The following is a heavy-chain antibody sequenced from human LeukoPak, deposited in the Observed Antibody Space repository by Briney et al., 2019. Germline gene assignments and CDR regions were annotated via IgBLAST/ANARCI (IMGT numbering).Heavy chain of an antibody. D-gene: IGHD6-13*01. V-gene: IGHV4-39*07. CDR2: INHSGST. Sequence: SETLSLNCTVSGGSVSRNSDYWGWIRQPPGKGLEWIGEINHSGSTNYNPSLKSRVTISVDTSKNQFSLKLSSVTAADTAVYYCARGGGSSSWYFWFDPWGQGTLVTVSS. J-gene: IGHJ5*02. CDR3: ARGGGSSSWYFWFDP. CDR1: GGSVSRNSDY.